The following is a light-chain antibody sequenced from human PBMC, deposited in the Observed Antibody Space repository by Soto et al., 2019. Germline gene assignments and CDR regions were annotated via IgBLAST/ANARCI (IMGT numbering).Light chain of an antibody. CDR1: RSDVGDYNY. J-gene: IGLJ2*01. Sequence: QSALTQPPSASGSPGQSVTICCTGTRSDVGDYNYVSWYQQHPGKAPKLLIYEVTKRPSGVPDRFSGSKSANTASLTVSGLQAEDEADYYCSSYAGSDNFEVFGGGTKLPVL. CDR3: SSYAGSDNFEV. CDR2: EVT. V-gene: IGLV2-8*01.